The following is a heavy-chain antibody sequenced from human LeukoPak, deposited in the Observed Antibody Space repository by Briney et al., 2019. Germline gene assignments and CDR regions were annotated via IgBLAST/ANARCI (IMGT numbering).Heavy chain of an antibody. V-gene: IGHV3-30*04. CDR2: ISYDGSNK. CDR1: GFTFSSYA. CDR3: ARGHLAHGHAFDI. J-gene: IGHJ3*02. Sequence: GGSLRLSCAASGFTFSSYAMHWVRQAPGKGLEWVAVISYDGSNKYYADSVKGRFTISRDNSKNTLYLQMNSLRAEDTAVYYCARGHLAHGHAFDIWGQGTMVTVSS.